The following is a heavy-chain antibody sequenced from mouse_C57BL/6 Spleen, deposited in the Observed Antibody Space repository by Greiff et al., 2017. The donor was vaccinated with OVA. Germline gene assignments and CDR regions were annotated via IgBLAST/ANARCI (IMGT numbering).Heavy chain of an antibody. CDR1: GYTFTTYP. J-gene: IGHJ1*03. Sequence: VKLQQSGAELVKPGASVKMSCKASGYTFTTYPIEWMKQNHGKSLEWIGNFHPYNDDTKYNEKFKGKATLTVEKSSSTVYLELSRLTSDDSAVYYCARGPYYYGSSYWYFDVWGTGTTVTVSS. V-gene: IGHV1-47*01. CDR3: ARGPYYYGSSYWYFDV. D-gene: IGHD1-1*01. CDR2: FHPYNDDT.